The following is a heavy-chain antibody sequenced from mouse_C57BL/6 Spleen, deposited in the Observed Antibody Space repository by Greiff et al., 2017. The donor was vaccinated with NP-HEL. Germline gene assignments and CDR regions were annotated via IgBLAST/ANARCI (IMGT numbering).Heavy chain of an antibody. CDR2: LSPGDGDT. CDR1: GYAFRSYW. Sequence: QVQLQQSGAELVKPGASVKISCKASGYAFRSYWMNWVKQRPGKGLEWIGQLSPGDGDTNYNGKFKGKATLTADKSSSTAYMQLSSLTSEDSAVYVWATGSSYVCAYWGQGTLGTVAA. CDR3: ATGSSYVCAY. J-gene: IGHJ3*01. V-gene: IGHV1-80*01. D-gene: IGHD1-1*01.